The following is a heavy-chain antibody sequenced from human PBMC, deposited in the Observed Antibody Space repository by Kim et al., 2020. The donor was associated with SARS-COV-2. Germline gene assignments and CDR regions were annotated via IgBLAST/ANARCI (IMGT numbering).Heavy chain of an antibody. J-gene: IGHJ6*02. CDR1: GYTFTGYY. Sequence: ASVKVSCKASGYTFTGYYMHWVRQAPGQGLEWMGWINPNSGGTNYAQKFQGRVTMTRDTSISTAYMELSRLRSDDTAVYYCARDLLRITIFGVGTPRPYYYYGMDVWGQGTTVTVSS. CDR2: INPNSGGT. V-gene: IGHV1-2*02. D-gene: IGHD3-3*01. CDR3: ARDLLRITIFGVGTPRPYYYYGMDV.